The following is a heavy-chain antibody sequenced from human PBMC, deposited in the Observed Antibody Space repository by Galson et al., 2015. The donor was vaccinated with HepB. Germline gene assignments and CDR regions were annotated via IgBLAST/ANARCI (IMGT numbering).Heavy chain of an antibody. CDR2: ISGSGGST. J-gene: IGHJ3*02. CDR3: ARGIEMTTIRGDI. V-gene: IGHV3-23*01. D-gene: IGHD5-24*01. CDR1: GFTFSSYA. Sequence: SLRLSCAASGFTFSSYAMSWVRQAPGKGLEWVSAISGSGGSTYYADSVKGRFTISRDNSKNTLYLQMNSLRAEDTAVYYCARGIEMTTIRGDIWGQGTMVTVSS.